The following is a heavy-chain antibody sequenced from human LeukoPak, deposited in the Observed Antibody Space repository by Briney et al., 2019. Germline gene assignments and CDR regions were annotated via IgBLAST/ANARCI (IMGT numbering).Heavy chain of an antibody. CDR2: ISYDGSNK. CDR1: GFTFSSYA. V-gene: IGHV3-30-3*01. CDR3: ASLANVVPAAMVDY. Sequence: PGGSLRPSCAASGFTFSSYAMHWVRQAPGKGLEWVAVISYDGSNKYYADSVKGRFTISRDNSKNTLYLQMNSLRAEDTAVYYCASLANVVPAAMVDYWGQGTLVTVSS. J-gene: IGHJ4*02. D-gene: IGHD2-2*01.